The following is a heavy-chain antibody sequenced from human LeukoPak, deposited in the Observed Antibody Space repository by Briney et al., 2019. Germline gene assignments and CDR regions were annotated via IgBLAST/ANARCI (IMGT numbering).Heavy chain of an antibody. CDR2: IYHSGST. V-gene: IGHV4-59*12. CDR3: ARDAGHQLSRRNYYAMDV. D-gene: IGHD1-1*01. Sequence: SETLSLTCTVSGGSISSYYWSWIRQPPGKGLEWIGYIYHSGSTYYNPSLKSRDTISVDRSKNQFSLKLSSVTAADTAVYYCARDAGHQLSRRNYYAMDVWGQGTTVTVSS. CDR1: GGSISSYY. J-gene: IGHJ6*02.